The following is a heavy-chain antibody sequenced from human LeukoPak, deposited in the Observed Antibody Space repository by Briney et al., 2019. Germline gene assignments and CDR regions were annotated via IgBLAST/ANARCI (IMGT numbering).Heavy chain of an antibody. D-gene: IGHD6-6*01. CDR1: GGSIGSYY. V-gene: IGHV3-66*01. J-gene: IGHJ6*02. CDR2: IYSGGST. Sequence: PSETLSLTCTVSGGSIGSYYWSWIRQPPGKGLEWVSVIYSGGSTYYADSVKGRFTISRDNSKNTLYLQMNGLRAEDTAVYYCAREGSSSPDPYYYYYGMDVWGQGTTVTVSS. CDR3: AREGSSSPDPYYYYYGMDV.